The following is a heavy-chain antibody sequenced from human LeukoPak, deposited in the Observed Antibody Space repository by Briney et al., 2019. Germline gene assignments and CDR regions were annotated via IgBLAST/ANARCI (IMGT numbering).Heavy chain of an antibody. D-gene: IGHD3-3*01. V-gene: IGHV4-39*07. CDR1: GGSISSPSYY. CDR3: ASRSSIWSGYQDTLYYFDS. Sequence: PSETLSLTCTVSGGSISSPSYYWDWIRQSPGKGPEWIGSFYDSETTYYNPSLNSRVTISVDTSKNQFSLKLSSVTAADTAVYYCASRSSIWSGYQDTLYYFDSWGQGTLVTVSS. J-gene: IGHJ4*02. CDR2: FYDSETT.